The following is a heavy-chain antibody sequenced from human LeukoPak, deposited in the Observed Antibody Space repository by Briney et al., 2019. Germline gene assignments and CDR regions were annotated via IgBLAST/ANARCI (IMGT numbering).Heavy chain of an antibody. Sequence: PGESLRLSCAASGLIFSNYAMSWVRQAPGKGLEWVSAITGSGGSTYYADSVKGRFTTSRDNSKNTLYLQMNSLRAEDTAVYYCAKWGDCDVLTGYYVSDYWGQGTLVTVSS. CDR2: ITGSGGST. V-gene: IGHV3-23*01. J-gene: IGHJ4*02. CDR3: AKWGDCDVLTGYYVSDY. D-gene: IGHD3-9*01. CDR1: GLIFSNYA.